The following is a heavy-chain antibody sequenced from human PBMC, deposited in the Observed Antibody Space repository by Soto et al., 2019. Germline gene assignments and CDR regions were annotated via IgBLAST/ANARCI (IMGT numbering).Heavy chain of an antibody. D-gene: IGHD6-19*01. CDR2: IDAGNGKT. V-gene: IGHV1-3*01. CDR3: VRGRGGYDY. CDR1: GYIFNRYV. Sequence: QVQLLQSGAEVKKPGASVKVSCKASGYIFNRYVMHWVRQAPGQRPEWMGWIDAGNGKTKYSEKFQGRVTITRDTSASTAYMELTILRSEDTAVYYCVRGRGGYDYWGEGTQVIVSS. J-gene: IGHJ4*02.